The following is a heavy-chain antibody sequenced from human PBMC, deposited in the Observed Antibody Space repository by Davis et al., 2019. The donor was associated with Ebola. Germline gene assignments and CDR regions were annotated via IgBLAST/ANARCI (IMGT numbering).Heavy chain of an antibody. CDR1: GFTFSDYY. Sequence: GGSLRLSCAASGFTFSDYYMSWIRQAPGKGLEWVANINQDGSEKYYVDSVKGRFTISRDNAKNSLYLQMNSLRAEDTAVYYCARDLKGSYGSVNWFDPWGQGTLVTVSS. V-gene: IGHV3-7*03. CDR3: ARDLKGSYGSVNWFDP. J-gene: IGHJ5*02. CDR2: INQDGSEK. D-gene: IGHD3-10*01.